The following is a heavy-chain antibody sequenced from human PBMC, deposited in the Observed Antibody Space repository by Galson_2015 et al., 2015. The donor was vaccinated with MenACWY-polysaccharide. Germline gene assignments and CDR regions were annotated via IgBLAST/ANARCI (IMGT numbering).Heavy chain of an antibody. CDR3: ARDISSWYFDL. V-gene: IGHV3-33*01. J-gene: IGHJ2*01. CDR2: IWHDGSKK. CDR1: GLTFSDYG. Sequence: ALRLACAASGLTFSDYGLHWVRQAAGQGLEWVAVIWHDGSKKFYVDSVKGRFTISRDNSKSTLSLQMNSLRAEDTAVYYCARDISSWYFDLWGRGTLVTVSS.